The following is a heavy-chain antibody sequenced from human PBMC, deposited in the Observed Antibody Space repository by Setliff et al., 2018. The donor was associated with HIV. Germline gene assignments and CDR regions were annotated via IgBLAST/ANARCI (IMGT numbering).Heavy chain of an antibody. V-gene: IGHV4-34*01. D-gene: IGHD4-17*01. Sequence: SETLSLTCTVYGGSFSNYYTNWIRQPPGKGLEWIGELSPSGTTRSNPSLQCRVTITLDTSDNQFSLKLTSVTAAGTAMYYCASCCVTTVTNQDYWGQGTPVTVSS. CDR3: ASCCVTTVTNQDY. CDR2: LSPSGTT. CDR1: GGSFSNYY. J-gene: IGHJ4*02.